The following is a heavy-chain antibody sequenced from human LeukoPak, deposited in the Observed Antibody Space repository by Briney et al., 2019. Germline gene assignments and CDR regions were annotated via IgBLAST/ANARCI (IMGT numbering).Heavy chain of an antibody. J-gene: IGHJ3*02. V-gene: IGHV1-2*02. CDR1: GYTFTGYY. D-gene: IGHD6-13*01. Sequence: GASVKVSCKASGYTFTGYYMHWVRQAPGQGLEWMGWINPNSGGTNYAQKFQGRVTMTRDTSISTAYMELSRLRSDDTAVYYCARELAAAGNHDAFDIWGQGTMVTVSS. CDR3: ARELAAAGNHDAFDI. CDR2: INPNSGGT.